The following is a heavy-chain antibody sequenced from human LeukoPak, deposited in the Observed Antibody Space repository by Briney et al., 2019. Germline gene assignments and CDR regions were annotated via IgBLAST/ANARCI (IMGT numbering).Heavy chain of an antibody. CDR1: GGTFSSYA. D-gene: IGHD3-22*01. V-gene: IGHV1-69*13. J-gene: IGHJ4*02. CDR3: ARAAYDTNGYTANHDY. Sequence: SVKVSCKASGGTFSSYAISWVRQAPGQGLEWMGGIIPIFGTTNFAQKFQGRVTITADESTSTAYMELSSLRSEDTAVYYCARAAYDTNGYTANHDYWGQGTLVTVSS. CDR2: IIPIFGTT.